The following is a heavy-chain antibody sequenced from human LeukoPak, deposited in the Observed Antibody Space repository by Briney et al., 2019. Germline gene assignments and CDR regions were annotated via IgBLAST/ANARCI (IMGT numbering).Heavy chain of an antibody. V-gene: IGHV4-34*01. CDR3: ARDLVTMVRGVTHAFDI. D-gene: IGHD3-10*01. CDR2: INHSGST. CDR1: GGSFSGYY. Sequence: SETLSLTCAVYGGSFSGYYWSWIRQSPGKGLEWIGEINHSGSTNYNPSLKSRVTMSVDTSKNQFSLKLSSVTAADTAVYYCARDLVTMVRGVTHAFDIWGQGTMVTVSS. J-gene: IGHJ3*02.